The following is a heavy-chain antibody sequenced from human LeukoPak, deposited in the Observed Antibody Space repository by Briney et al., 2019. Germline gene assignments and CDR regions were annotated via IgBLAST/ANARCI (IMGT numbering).Heavy chain of an antibody. J-gene: IGHJ4*02. CDR3: ARLQVGESGSYGDY. D-gene: IGHD1-26*01. CDR1: EYSFSNYW. CDR2: IYPDDSDT. V-gene: IGHV5-51*01. Sequence: GESLKISCTGSEYSFSNYWLGWVRQMPGKGLEWMGIIYPDDSDTRYSPSFQGQVTISADKSISTAYLQWSSLKASDTAMYYCARLQVGESGSYGDYWGQGTLVTVSS.